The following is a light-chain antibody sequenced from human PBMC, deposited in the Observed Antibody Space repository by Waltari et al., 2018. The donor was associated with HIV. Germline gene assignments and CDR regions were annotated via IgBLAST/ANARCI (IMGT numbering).Light chain of an antibody. Sequence: QSALTQPRPVSGSPGQSVTISCTGTSSDVGVYNFVSWYQQHPGKAHKLMIYDVSRRPSGDPDLFSGSKSGNPSSLTISGFQAEDEADYYCCSYAGSYPVVFGGGTKLTVL. V-gene: IGLV2-11*01. CDR2: DVS. CDR3: CSYAGSYPVV. J-gene: IGLJ2*01. CDR1: SSDVGVYNF.